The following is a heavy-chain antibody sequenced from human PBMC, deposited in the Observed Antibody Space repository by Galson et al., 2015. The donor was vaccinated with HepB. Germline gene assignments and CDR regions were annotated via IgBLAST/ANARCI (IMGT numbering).Heavy chain of an antibody. CDR2: INHSGST. Sequence: TLSLTCAVYGGSFSSDYWTWIRQPPGRGLEWIGDINHSGSTNYKPSLKSRVTISVDTSKNQFSLKLRSVTAADTAIYYCARERITMVRGATRYHYYMDVLGKGTTVTVSS. CDR3: ARERITMVRGATRYHYYMDV. CDR1: GGSFSSDY. J-gene: IGHJ6*03. D-gene: IGHD3-10*01. V-gene: IGHV4-34*01.